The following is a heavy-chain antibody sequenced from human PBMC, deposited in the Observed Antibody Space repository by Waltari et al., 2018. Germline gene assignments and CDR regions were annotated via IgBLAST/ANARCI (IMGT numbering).Heavy chain of an antibody. Sequence: QVQLQESGPGLVKFSETLSLICAVSGGSINSNYWSWFRQSPGKGLEWIGYIYGGSGSTNYNPSLKSRVTISPDTAKNQFSLKLTSVTAADTAVYYCARLLSNGLPIDWGQGVLVTVSS. D-gene: IGHD2-15*01. J-gene: IGHJ4*02. CDR3: ARLLSNGLPID. V-gene: IGHV4-59*12. CDR2: IYGGSGST. CDR1: GGSINSNY.